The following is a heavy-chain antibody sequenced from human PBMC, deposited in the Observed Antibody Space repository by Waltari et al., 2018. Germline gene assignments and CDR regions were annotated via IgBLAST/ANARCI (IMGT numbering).Heavy chain of an antibody. V-gene: IGHV3-23*01. J-gene: IGHJ4*02. CDR3: ARRPACSGGTCAFDY. Sequence: VQLLESGGGLVQPGGSLRLSCAASGFTFSNYVLSWVRQAPGKGLEWVSSISGGSATKHDAESVKGRFTISRDNSRNTLYLQMSSLRVDDTAVYYCARRPACSGGTCAFDYWGQGTLVTVSS. CDR2: ISGGSATK. D-gene: IGHD2-15*01. CDR1: GFTFSNYV.